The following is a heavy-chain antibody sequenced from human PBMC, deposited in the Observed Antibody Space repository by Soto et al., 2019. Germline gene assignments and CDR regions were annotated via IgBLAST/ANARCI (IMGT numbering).Heavy chain of an antibody. Sequence: QGQLVQSGAEVKKPGASVKVSCKASGYTFTSYGISWVRQAPGQGLEWMGWISAKKGNTKYAQKFQGRVTMTTDTYTSTAYMELRSLRSDDTAVYYCAREILSPDFYLPGMAVGGQGTTVTVSS. CDR1: GYTFTSYG. CDR3: AREILSPDFYLPGMAV. D-gene: IGHD2-21*02. J-gene: IGHJ6*02. V-gene: IGHV1-18*04. CDR2: ISAKKGNT.